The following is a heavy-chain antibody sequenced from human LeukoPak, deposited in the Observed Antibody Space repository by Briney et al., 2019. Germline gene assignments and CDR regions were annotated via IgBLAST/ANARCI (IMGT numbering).Heavy chain of an antibody. Sequence: GGSLRLSCAASGFTFSSYAMSWVRQAPGKGLEWVSAISGSGGSTYYADSVKGRFTISRDNSKNTLYLQMNSLRAEDTAVYYCAQSSDYYGSGNYPLSYYYYSGMDVWGQGTTVTVSS. CDR1: GFTFSSYA. CDR3: AQSSDYYGSGNYPLSYYYYSGMDV. CDR2: ISGSGGST. J-gene: IGHJ6*02. V-gene: IGHV3-23*01. D-gene: IGHD3-10*01.